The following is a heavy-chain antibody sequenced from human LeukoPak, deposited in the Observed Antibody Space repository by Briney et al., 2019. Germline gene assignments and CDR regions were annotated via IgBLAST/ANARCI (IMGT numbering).Heavy chain of an antibody. D-gene: IGHD6-19*01. V-gene: IGHV1-2*02. CDR3: ARARTGSSGWVSYLDDY. CDR1: GYTFTGYY. J-gene: IGHJ4*02. CDR2: INPNSGGT. Sequence: ASVKVSCKASGYTFTGYYMHWVRQAPGQGLEWMGWINPNSGGTNYAQEFQGRVTMTRDTSISTAYMDLSSLRSDDTAMYYCARARTGSSGWVSYLDDYWGQGTLVTVSS.